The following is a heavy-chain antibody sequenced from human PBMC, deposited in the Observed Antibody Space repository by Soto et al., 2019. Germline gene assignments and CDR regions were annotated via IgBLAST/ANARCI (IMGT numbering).Heavy chain of an antibody. V-gene: IGHV3-74*01. J-gene: IGHJ4*02. Sequence: EVQLVESGGDLVQPGGSLRLSCAASGLTFSTYWMHWVRQVPGKGLVWVSRINSDGSNTNYADSVKGRFTISRDNAKNTLYLQMNSLRAEDTAVYYCARTYSTTKRNALGDWGQGTLVTVSS. D-gene: IGHD2-2*01. CDR2: INSDGSNT. CDR3: ARTYSTTKRNALGD. CDR1: GLTFSTYW.